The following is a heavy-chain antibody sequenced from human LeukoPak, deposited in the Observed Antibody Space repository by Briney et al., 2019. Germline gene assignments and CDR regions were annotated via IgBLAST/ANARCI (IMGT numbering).Heavy chain of an antibody. J-gene: IGHJ6*03. Sequence: SETLSLTXAVYGGSFSGYYWSWIRQPPGKGLEWIGEINHSGSTNYNPSLKSRVTISVDTSKNQFSLKLSSVTAADTAVYYCAGNLVRGDSLRYYYYYMDVWGKGTTVTVSS. CDR3: AGNLVRGDSLRYYYYYMDV. V-gene: IGHV4-34*01. D-gene: IGHD3-10*01. CDR1: GGSFSGYY. CDR2: INHSGST.